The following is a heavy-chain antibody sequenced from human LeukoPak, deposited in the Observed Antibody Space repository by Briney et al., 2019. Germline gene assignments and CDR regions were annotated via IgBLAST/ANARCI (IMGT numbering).Heavy chain of an antibody. CDR3: ATYTHWVAGDV. CDR1: GFAFSTYA. CDR2: MNQDGSEK. V-gene: IGHV3-7*01. D-gene: IGHD3-16*01. J-gene: IGHJ6*02. Sequence: PGGSLRLSCAASGFAFSTYAMSWVRQAPGKGLEWVANMNQDGSEKDYVDSVKGRFTISRDNARNSLYLRMGSLRAEDTAVYYCATYTHWVAGDVWGQGTTVTVAS.